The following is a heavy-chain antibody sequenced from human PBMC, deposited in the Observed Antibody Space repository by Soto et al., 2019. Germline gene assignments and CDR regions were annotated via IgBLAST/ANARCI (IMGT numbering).Heavy chain of an antibody. CDR2: VYYRGTT. CDR3: VRHQRYSSGWYIDY. J-gene: IGHJ4*02. D-gene: IGHD6-19*01. Sequence: QLQLQESGPGLVKPSETLSLTCTVSGGSINSANYYWGWIRQPPGKGLEWIGNVYYRGTTYYNPSLKGRVTISVDTSKNQFSLKLRSVTAADSAVFFCVRHQRYSSGWYIDYWGRGTPVTASS. V-gene: IGHV4-39*01. CDR1: GGSINSANYY.